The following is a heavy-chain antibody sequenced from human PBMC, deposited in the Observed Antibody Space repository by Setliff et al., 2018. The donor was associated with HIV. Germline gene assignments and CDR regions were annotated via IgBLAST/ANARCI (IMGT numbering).Heavy chain of an antibody. Sequence: PGGSLRLSCAASGFTFSNYAMNWVRQAPGKGPEWVSVIYSGSTYYADSVKGRFTISRDNSKNTLYLQLNSLRAEDTAVYYCAKGIEMATIMSAFDIWGQGTMVTV. V-gene: IGHV3-23*03. D-gene: IGHD5-12*01. J-gene: IGHJ3*02. CDR3: AKGIEMATIMSAFDI. CDR2: IYSGST. CDR1: GFTFSNYA.